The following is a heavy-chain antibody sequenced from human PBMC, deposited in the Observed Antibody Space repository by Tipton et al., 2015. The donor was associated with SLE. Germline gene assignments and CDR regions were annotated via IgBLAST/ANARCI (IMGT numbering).Heavy chain of an antibody. CDR2: ISAYNGNT. V-gene: IGHV1-18*01. Sequence: QSGPEVKKPEASVKVSCKASGYTFTSYGISWVRQAPGQGLEWMGWISAYNGNTNYAQKLQGRVTMTTDTSTSTAYMELRSLRSDDTAVYYCARAGWNYYDSSGYFSYWGQGTLVTVSS. D-gene: IGHD3-22*01. CDR1: GYTFTSYG. CDR3: ARAGWNYYDSSGYFSY. J-gene: IGHJ4*02.